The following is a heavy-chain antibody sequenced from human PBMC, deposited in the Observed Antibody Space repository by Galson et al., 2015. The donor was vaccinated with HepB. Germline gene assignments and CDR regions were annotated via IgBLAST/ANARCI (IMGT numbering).Heavy chain of an antibody. J-gene: IGHJ4*02. Sequence: SLRLSCAASGFTFSSYAMHWVRQAPGKGLEWVAVISYDGSNKYYADSVKGRFTISRDNSKNTLYLQMNSLRAEDTAVYYCARGYSSSWYTIRSSGGYWGQGTLSPSPQ. CDR3: ARGYSSSWYTIRSSGGY. D-gene: IGHD6-13*01. CDR2: ISYDGSNK. V-gene: IGHV3-30*04. CDR1: GFTFSSYA.